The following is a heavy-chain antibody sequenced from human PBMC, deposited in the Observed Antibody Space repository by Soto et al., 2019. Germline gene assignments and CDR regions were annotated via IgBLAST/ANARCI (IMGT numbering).Heavy chain of an antibody. CDR3: ARISPGIAAAGTIDY. J-gene: IGHJ4*02. CDR2: ISYDGSNK. Sequence: QVQLVESGGGVVQPGRSLRLSCAASGFTFSNYAMHWVRQAPGKGLEWVAVISYDGSNKYYADSVKGRFTISRDNSKNTLYLQMNSLRAEDTAVYYCARISPGIAAAGTIDYWGQGTLVTVSS. CDR1: GFTFSNYA. V-gene: IGHV3-30-3*01. D-gene: IGHD6-13*01.